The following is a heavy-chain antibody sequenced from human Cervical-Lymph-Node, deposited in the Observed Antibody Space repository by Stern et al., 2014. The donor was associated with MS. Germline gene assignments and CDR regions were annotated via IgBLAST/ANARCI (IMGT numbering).Heavy chain of an antibody. V-gene: IGHV3-30*04. D-gene: IGHD2-15*01. CDR3: ATKAPPYCSGASCYEY. J-gene: IGHJ4*02. Sequence: VQLVESGRGVVQPGRSLRLSCAASGFTFSSLAMHWARQAPGKGLEWVSLISYDGSKEDYADSVKGRFTISRDNSKNTLYLQLNSLRVEDTAVYYCATKAPPYCSGASCYEYWGQGTLVTVSS. CDR2: ISYDGSKE. CDR1: GFTFSSLA.